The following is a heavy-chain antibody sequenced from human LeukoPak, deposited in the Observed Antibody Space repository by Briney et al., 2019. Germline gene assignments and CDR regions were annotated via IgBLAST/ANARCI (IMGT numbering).Heavy chain of an antibody. J-gene: IGHJ3*02. Sequence: GGSLRLSCAASGFTFSSYWMSWVRQAPGKGLEWVANIKQDGSEKYYVDSVKGRFTISRDNAKNSLYLQMNSLRAEDTALYYCSRDYGDYLDAFDIWGQGTMVTVSS. CDR3: SRDYGDYLDAFDI. CDR1: GFTFSSYW. CDR2: IKQDGSEK. V-gene: IGHV3-7*01. D-gene: IGHD4-17*01.